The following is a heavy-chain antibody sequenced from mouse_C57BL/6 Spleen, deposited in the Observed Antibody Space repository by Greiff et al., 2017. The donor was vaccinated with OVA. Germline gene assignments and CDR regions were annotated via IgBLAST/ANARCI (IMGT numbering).Heavy chain of an antibody. D-gene: IGHD1-1*01. J-gene: IGHJ3*01. CDR1: GYTFTSYW. V-gene: IGHV1-61*01. CDR3: ARVITTVGAY. CDR2: IYPSDSET. Sequence: QVQLKQPGAELVRPGFSVKLSCKASGYTFTSYWMDWVKQRPGQGLEWIGNIYPSDSETHYNQKFKDKATLTVDKSSSTAYMQLSSLTSEDSAVYYCARVITTVGAYWGQGTLVTVSA.